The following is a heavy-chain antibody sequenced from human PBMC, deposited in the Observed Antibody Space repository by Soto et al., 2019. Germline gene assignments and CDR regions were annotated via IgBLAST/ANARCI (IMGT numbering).Heavy chain of an antibody. CDR2: IFPVDSDT. J-gene: IGHJ4*02. CDR3: ATTYYYDSSGYYYLDY. Sequence: LGESLKISCEGSGYSFTTYWIAWVRQMPGGGLEWMGIIFPVDSDTRYSPSFQGQVTISADKSISTAYLQWSSLKASDTAMYYCATTYYYDSSGYYYLDYWGQGTLVTSPQ. D-gene: IGHD3-22*01. CDR1: GYSFTTYW. V-gene: IGHV5-51*01.